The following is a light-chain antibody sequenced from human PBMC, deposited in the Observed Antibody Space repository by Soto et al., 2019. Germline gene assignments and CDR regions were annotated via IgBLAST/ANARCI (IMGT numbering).Light chain of an antibody. CDR1: QSVSSN. CDR3: QQYNNWPIT. J-gene: IGKJ5*01. CDR2: GAS. V-gene: IGKV3-15*01. Sequence: EVVMTQSPATLSVSPGERATLSCRASQSVSSNLAWYPQKPGQAPRLLIYGASTRSTGIPARFSGSGSGTEFTLTISSLQSEDFALYYGQQYNNWPITFGQGTRLEIK.